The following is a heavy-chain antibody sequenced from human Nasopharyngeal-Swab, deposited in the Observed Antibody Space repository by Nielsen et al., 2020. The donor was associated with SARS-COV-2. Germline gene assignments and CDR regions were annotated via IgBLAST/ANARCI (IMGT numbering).Heavy chain of an antibody. J-gene: IGHJ6*02. V-gene: IGHV1-69*10. Sequence: SVKVSCKVSGGTFSNYAISWVRQAPGQGLEWMGGIIVNLGMPKYAQKFKDSVIINADESTGTAYMELSSLRSEDTAVYYCAGWGVHCTSGRCDYYYGLDVWGQGTTVTVSS. CDR1: GGTFSNYA. D-gene: IGHD2-15*01. CDR2: IIVNLGMP. CDR3: AGWGVHCTSGRCDYYYGLDV.